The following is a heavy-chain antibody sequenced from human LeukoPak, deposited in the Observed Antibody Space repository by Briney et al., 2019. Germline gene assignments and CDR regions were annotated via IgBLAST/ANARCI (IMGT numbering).Heavy chain of an antibody. CDR1: GSSFTTYA. CDR2: VSGSGGST. J-gene: IGHJ6*02. Sequence: GGSLRLSCAASGSSFTTYAMNWVRQAPGKGLEWVSAVSGSGGSTYYADSVKGRFTISRDNSKNTLYLQMNSLRAEDTALYYCAKDSTAAVAGMDVWGQGTTVTVSS. CDR3: AKDSTAAVAGMDV. V-gene: IGHV3-23*01. D-gene: IGHD6-13*01.